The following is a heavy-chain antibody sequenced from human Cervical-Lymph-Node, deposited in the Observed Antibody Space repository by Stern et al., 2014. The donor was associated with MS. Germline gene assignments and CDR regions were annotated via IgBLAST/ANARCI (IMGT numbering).Heavy chain of an antibody. D-gene: IGHD6-19*01. CDR1: GFTFSSYA. Sequence: VQLVESGGGVVQPGRSPRLSCAASGFTFSSYAMHWVRQAPGKGLEWVAVISYDGSNKDYADSVKGRFTISRDNSKNTLYLQMNSLRAEDTAVYYCARRPPKNEQWLEQTDYWGQGTLVTVSS. J-gene: IGHJ4*02. V-gene: IGHV3-30*01. CDR2: ISYDGSNK. CDR3: ARRPPKNEQWLEQTDY.